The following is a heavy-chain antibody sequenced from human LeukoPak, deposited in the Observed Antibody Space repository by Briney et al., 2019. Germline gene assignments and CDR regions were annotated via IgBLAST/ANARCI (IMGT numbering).Heavy chain of an antibody. J-gene: IGHJ4*02. D-gene: IGHD1-26*01. CDR2: IYSGGST. CDR1: GFTVSSNY. Sequence: GGSLRLSCAASGFTVSSNYMSWVRQPPGKGLEWVSVIYSGGSTYYADSVKGRFTISRDNSKNTLYLQMNSLRAEDTAVYYCARVGGSYRPFDYWGQGTLVTVSS. CDR3: ARVGGSYRPFDY. V-gene: IGHV3-53*01.